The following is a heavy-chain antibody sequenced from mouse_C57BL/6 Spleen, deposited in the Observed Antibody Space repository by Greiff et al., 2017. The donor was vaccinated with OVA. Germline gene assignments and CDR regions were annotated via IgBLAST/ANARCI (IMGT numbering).Heavy chain of an antibody. CDR3: ARSNWDGAWFAY. CDR1: GYTFTDYN. Sequence: VQLKESGPELVKPGASVKIPCKASGYTFTDYNMDWVKQSHGKSLEWIGDINPNNGGTIYNQKFKGKATLTVDKSSSTAYMELRSLTSEDTAVYYCARSNWDGAWFAYWGQGTLVTVSA. D-gene: IGHD4-1*01. J-gene: IGHJ3*01. CDR2: INPNNGGT. V-gene: IGHV1-18*01.